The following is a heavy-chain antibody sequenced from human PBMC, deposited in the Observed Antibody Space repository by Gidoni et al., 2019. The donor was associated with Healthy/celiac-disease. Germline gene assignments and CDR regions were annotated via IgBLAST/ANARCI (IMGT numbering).Heavy chain of an antibody. Sequence: EVQLVESGGGLVQPGGSLRLSCAASGFTFSDHYMDWVRQAPGKGLEWVGRTRNKANSYTTEYAASVKGRFTISRDDSKNSLYLQMNSLKTEDTAVYYCATNHGYSSSWYQTTAKYYYYYYGMDVWGQGTTVTVSS. J-gene: IGHJ6*02. CDR1: GFTFSDHY. D-gene: IGHD6-13*01. CDR3: ATNHGYSSSWYQTTAKYYYYYYGMDV. CDR2: TRNKANSYTT. V-gene: IGHV3-72*01.